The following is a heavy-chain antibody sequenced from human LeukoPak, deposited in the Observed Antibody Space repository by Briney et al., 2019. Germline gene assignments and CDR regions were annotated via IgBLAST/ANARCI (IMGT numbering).Heavy chain of an antibody. V-gene: IGHV4-39*07. CDR1: GGSISSTNYY. CDR3: ARKRSGWYVLDY. Sequence: PSETLSLTCTVSGGSISSTNYYWGWIRQPPGKGLEWIGSIYYSGSTYYNPPLKSRVTISVDTSKKQFSLKLSSVTAADTAVYYCARKRSGWYVLDYWGQGTLVTVSS. J-gene: IGHJ4*02. CDR2: IYYSGST. D-gene: IGHD6-19*01.